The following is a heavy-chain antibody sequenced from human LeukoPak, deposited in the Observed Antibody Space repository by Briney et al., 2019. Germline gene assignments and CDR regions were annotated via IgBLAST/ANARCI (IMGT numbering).Heavy chain of an antibody. V-gene: IGHV4-34*01. CDR1: GVSFRGYS. Sequence: SETLSLTCAVYGVSFRGYSWSWIRQPPGKGLEWFGEINHSGSTNYNPSLKSQVTISVDTSKNQFSLKLSSVTAADTAVYYCARGTMISMIVRPFDIWGQGTMVTVSS. J-gene: IGHJ3*02. CDR3: ARGTMISMIVRPFDI. CDR2: INHSGST. D-gene: IGHD3-22*01.